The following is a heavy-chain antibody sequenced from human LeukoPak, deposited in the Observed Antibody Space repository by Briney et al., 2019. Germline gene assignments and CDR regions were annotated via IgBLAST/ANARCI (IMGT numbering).Heavy chain of an antibody. CDR1: GFTFSDYY. V-gene: IGHV3-11*01. J-gene: IGHJ6*02. CDR2: ISSSGSTI. Sequence: GGSLRLSCAASGFTFSDYYMSWIRQAPGKGLGWVSYISSSGSTIYYADSVKGRFTISRDNAKNSLYLQMNSLRAEDTAVYYCASVPQWLVPPYYYYGMDVWGQGTTVTVSS. CDR3: ASVPQWLVPPYYYYGMDV. D-gene: IGHD6-19*01.